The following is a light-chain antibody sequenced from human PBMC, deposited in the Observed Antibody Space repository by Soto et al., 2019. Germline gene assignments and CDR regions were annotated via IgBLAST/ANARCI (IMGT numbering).Light chain of an antibody. CDR2: EVT. Sequence: QSALTQPPSASGSPGQSVTISCIGTSSDVGRYNYVSWYQHHPGKAPKLIIYEVTKRPSGVPDRFSGSKSGNTASLTVPGLQADDEADYYCNSYVGSNNYVFGTGTKVTVL. CDR1: SSDVGRYNY. V-gene: IGLV2-8*01. CDR3: NSYVGSNNYV. J-gene: IGLJ1*01.